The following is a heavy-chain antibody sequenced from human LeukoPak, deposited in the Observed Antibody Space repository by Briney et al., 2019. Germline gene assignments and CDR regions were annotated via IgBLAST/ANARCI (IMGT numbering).Heavy chain of an antibody. CDR1: GFTFGRHW. V-gene: IGHV3-7*01. D-gene: IGHD6-19*01. J-gene: IGHJ4*02. CDR3: ARDGVAGGFDY. CDR2: MNQGGSET. Sequence: GGSLRLSCAASGFTFGRHWMSWVRQAPGKGLEWVAHMNQGGSETTNVDSVRGRFTISRDDAKNLVFLQMNSLRVEDTAVYYCARDGVAGGFDYWGQGILVTVSS.